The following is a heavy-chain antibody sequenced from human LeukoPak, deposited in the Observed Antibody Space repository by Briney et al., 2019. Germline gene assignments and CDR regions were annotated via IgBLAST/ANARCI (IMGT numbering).Heavy chain of an antibody. D-gene: IGHD1-26*01. V-gene: IGHV4-59*01. CDR3: ASGTYTPYYFDY. CDR1: GGSIRRYY. Sequence: PSETLSLTCSVSGGSIRRYYWSWIRQPPGKGLEWIGDIYYSGSTNYNPSLKSRVTIAVGTSKNQFSLKLSSVTAADTAVYYCASGTYTPYYFDYWGQGTLVTVSS. CDR2: IYYSGST. J-gene: IGHJ4*02.